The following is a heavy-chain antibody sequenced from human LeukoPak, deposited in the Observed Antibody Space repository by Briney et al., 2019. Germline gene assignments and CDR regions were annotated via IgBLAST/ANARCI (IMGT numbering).Heavy chain of an antibody. CDR2: ISGSGGST. D-gene: IGHD6-19*01. CDR1: GLTFNTYA. Sequence: GGSLRLSCAASGLTFNTYAMSWVRQAPGKGLEWVSAISGSGGSTYYADSVKGRFTISRDNSKNTLYLQMNSLRAEDTAVYYCAKVLYSSGCFDYWGQGTLVTVSS. V-gene: IGHV3-23*01. CDR3: AKVLYSSGCFDY. J-gene: IGHJ4*02.